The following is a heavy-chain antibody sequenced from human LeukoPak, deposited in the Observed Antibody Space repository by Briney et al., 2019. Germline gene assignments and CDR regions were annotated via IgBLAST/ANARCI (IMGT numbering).Heavy chain of an antibody. CDR1: GGSINSISYY. D-gene: IGHD3-22*01. V-gene: IGHV4-39*07. CDR2: IYYSRSI. J-gene: IGHJ4*02. CDR3: ARNIYYDASGYYPRHFDF. Sequence: SETLSLTCNVSGGSINSISYYWGWIRQPPGKGLEWIGSIYYSRSIYYSPSLKSRVTISVDTSKNQFSLKVTSVTAADTAVYYCARNIYYDASGYYPRHFDFWGQGTLVTVSS.